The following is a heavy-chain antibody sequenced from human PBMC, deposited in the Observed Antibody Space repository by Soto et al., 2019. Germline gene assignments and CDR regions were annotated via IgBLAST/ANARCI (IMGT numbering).Heavy chain of an antibody. Sequence: SETLSLTCTVSGGSISSSGYYWGWIRQPPGKGLEWIGTIYYSGSTYYSPSLKSRVTISVDTSKNQFSLKLSSVTAADTAVYYCARRSQLAAVRGIDYWGQGTLVTVSS. J-gene: IGHJ4*02. V-gene: IGHV4-39*01. CDR3: ARRSQLAAVRGIDY. D-gene: IGHD3-10*02. CDR1: GGSISSSGYY. CDR2: IYYSGST.